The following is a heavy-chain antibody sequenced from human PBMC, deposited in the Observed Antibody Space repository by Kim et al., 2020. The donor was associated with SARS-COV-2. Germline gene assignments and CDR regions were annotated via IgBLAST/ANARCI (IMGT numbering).Heavy chain of an antibody. CDR1: GGSIDRSSYY. CDR3: ARDRRPYYYYMDV. Sequence: SETLSLTCTVSGGSIDRSSYYWGWVRQPPGKGLEWIGSIYYSGYSYHNPSLKSRVTISVDTSKDQFSLKLSSVTAADTAVYYCARDRRPYYYYMDVWGKG. J-gene: IGHJ6*03. CDR2: IYYSGYS. V-gene: IGHV4-39*02.